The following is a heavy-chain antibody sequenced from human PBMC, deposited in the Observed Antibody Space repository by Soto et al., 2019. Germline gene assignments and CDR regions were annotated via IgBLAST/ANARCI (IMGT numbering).Heavy chain of an antibody. CDR1: GGSISSYY. CDR2: IYYSGST. J-gene: IGHJ5*02. Sequence: SETLSLTCTVSGGSISSYYWSWIRQPPGKGLEWIGYIYYSGSTNYNPSLKSRVTISVDTSKNQFSLKLSSVTAADTAVYYCARQNYDILTGYYNWFDPWGQGTLVTVSS. V-gene: IGHV4-59*01. D-gene: IGHD3-9*01. CDR3: ARQNYDILTGYYNWFDP.